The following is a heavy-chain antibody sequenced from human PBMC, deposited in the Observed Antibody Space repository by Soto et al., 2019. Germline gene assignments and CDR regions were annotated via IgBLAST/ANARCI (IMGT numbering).Heavy chain of an antibody. V-gene: IGHV3-48*01. CDR3: AADYDFAFHI. D-gene: IGHD3-22*01. Sequence: GGALRLSCAASGFTFRSYSMNWVRQAPGKGLEWVSYIGRESAPYYAYSVKGRFTISRDNARSSLSLQMSSLRVEDTAVYFCAADYDFAFHIWGQGTMVTVSS. CDR1: GFTFRSYS. J-gene: IGHJ3*02. CDR2: IGRESAP.